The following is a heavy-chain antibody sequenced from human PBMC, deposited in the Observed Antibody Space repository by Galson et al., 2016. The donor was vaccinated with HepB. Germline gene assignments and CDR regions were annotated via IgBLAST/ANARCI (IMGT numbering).Heavy chain of an antibody. J-gene: IGHJ4*02. CDR1: GFDFSTHE. CDR2: ISSSSSTI. Sequence: SLRLSCAASGFDFSTHEMNWVRQAPGKGLEWISYISSSSSTIYYAASVKGRFTISRDNAKNSLYLQMNSLRAEDTAVYFCVRPHQGWETTDYWGQGTLVTVSS. V-gene: IGHV3-48*03. D-gene: IGHD4-17*01. CDR3: VRPHQGWETTDY.